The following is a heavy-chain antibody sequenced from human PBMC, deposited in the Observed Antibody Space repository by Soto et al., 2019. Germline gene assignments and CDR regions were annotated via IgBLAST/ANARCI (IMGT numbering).Heavy chain of an antibody. CDR1: GFTFSIYA. Sequence: QVQLVESGGGVVQPGTSLRLSCAASGFTFSIYAMNWVRQAPGKGLEWVAVTSSDGSNKNYAASVMGRFTISRDNSKNTLYLQMNSLRAEDTAVYYCARNSDGTDYWGQGTVVTVSS. CDR3: ARNSDGTDY. D-gene: IGHD1-1*01. V-gene: IGHV3-30-3*01. J-gene: IGHJ4*02. CDR2: TSSDGSNK.